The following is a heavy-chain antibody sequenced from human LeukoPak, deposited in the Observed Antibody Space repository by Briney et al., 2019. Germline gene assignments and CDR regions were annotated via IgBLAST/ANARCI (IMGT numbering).Heavy chain of an antibody. CDR3: AKHITMVRGVILSY. CDR1: GFTFSNAW. Sequence: GGSLRLSCAASGFTFSNAWMSWVRQAPGKGLEWVSAISGSGGSTYYADSVKGRFTISRDNSKNTLYLQMNSLRAEDTAVYYCAKHITMVRGVILSYWGQGTLVTVSS. CDR2: ISGSGGST. J-gene: IGHJ4*02. D-gene: IGHD3-10*01. V-gene: IGHV3-23*01.